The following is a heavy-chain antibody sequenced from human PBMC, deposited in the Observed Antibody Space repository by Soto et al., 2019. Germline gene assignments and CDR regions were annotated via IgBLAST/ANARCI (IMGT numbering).Heavy chain of an antibody. CDR3: AKARATPDAFNL. Sequence: GGSLRLSCSVSVYNFFGFGMHRVRQAPGKGLVWVSRIDNGGTNTVYAAAVKGRFTISRYNAKNTLYLQMNSLRAEDTAVYYCAKARATPDAFNLWGQXTRVT. CDR1: VYNFFGFG. CDR2: IDNGGTNT. J-gene: IGHJ3*01. V-gene: IGHV3-74*01.